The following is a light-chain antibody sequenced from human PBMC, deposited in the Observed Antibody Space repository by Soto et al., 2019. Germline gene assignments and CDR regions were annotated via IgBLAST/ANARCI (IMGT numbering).Light chain of an antibody. J-gene: IGLJ2*01. CDR3: SSISTISTFA. CDR2: DVN. Sequence: QSVLTQPAPVSGSPGQSIAISCTGTSSDVGAFNHVSWYQQHPGEAPKLLIYDVNNRPSGVSDRFSGSKSGNTASLTISGLQADDEADYYCSSISTISTFAFGGGTKVTVL. V-gene: IGLV2-14*03. CDR1: SSDVGAFNH.